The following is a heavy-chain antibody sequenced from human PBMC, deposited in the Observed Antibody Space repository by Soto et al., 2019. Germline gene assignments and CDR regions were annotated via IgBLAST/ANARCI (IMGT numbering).Heavy chain of an antibody. CDR2: IYYSGST. V-gene: IGHV4-59*01. CDR3: ARGFGLGYSGYDYYYGYFDY. CDR1: GGSISSYY. J-gene: IGHJ4*02. D-gene: IGHD5-12*01. Sequence: SETLSLTCTVSGGSISSYYWSWIRQPPGKGLEWIGYIYYSGSTNYNPSLKSRVTISVDTSKNQFSLKLSSVTAADTAVYYCARGFGLGYSGYDYYYGYFDYWGQGTLVTV.